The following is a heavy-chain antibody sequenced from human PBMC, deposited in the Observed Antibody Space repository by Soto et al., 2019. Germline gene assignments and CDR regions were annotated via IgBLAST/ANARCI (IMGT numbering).Heavy chain of an antibody. Sequence: QITLKESGPTLVKPTQTLTLTCTFSGFSLSASGVGVGWIRQPPGKALEWVALIYWDDEKRYSPSLKSRLTITKDTSKNQVVLTMTNMDPVDTATYYCARSVWDTMDSFSLDYWGQGTLVTVSS. V-gene: IGHV2-5*02. CDR2: IYWDDEK. CDR1: GFSLSASGVG. CDR3: ARSVWDTMDSFSLDY. J-gene: IGHJ4*02. D-gene: IGHD1-26*01.